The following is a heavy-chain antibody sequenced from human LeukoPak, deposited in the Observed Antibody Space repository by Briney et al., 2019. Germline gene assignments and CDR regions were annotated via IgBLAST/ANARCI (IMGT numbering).Heavy chain of an antibody. V-gene: IGHV3-7*01. Sequence: GGSLRLSCAASGFTFSNFWMTWVRQAPGKGLEWVANINQDGSVKYYVDSVKGRFTISRDNAKNMLYLQMNSLRAEDTAVYYCARDRFFGMDVWGQGTTVTASS. CDR3: ARDRFFGMDV. CDR1: GFTFSNFW. J-gene: IGHJ6*02. CDR2: INQDGSVK.